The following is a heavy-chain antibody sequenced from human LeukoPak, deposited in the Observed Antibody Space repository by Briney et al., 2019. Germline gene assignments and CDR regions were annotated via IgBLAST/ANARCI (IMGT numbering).Heavy chain of an antibody. D-gene: IGHD1-1*01. CDR3: ARHETGPYFDY. Sequence: GESLKISCKGSGYTFTNYWIGWVRQVPGKGLEWMGIIYPDDSDTRYSPSFQGQVTISADRSISTAYLQWSSLKASDTAMYYCARHETGPYFDYWGQGTLVTVSS. CDR1: GYTFTNYW. V-gene: IGHV5-51*01. CDR2: IYPDDSDT. J-gene: IGHJ4*02.